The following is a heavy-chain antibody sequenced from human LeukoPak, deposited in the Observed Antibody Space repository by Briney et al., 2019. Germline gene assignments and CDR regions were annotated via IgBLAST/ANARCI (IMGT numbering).Heavy chain of an antibody. J-gene: IGHJ4*02. Sequence: PSETLSLTCTVSGDAVYYWNWIRQPAGEGLEWIGRIYNNESTWSNPSLKSRVSMSIDTSKNQCSLKLSSVTAADAAVYYCARDIGNHFGGLDHYYYDYWGPGTLVTVSS. V-gene: IGHV4-4*07. CDR1: GDAVYY. CDR3: ARDIGNHFGGLDHYYYDY. D-gene: IGHD2-15*01. CDR2: IYNNEST.